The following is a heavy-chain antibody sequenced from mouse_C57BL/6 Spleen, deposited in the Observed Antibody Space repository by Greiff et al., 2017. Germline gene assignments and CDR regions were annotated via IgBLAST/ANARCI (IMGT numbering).Heavy chain of an antibody. V-gene: IGHV5-17*01. CDR1: GFTFSDYG. J-gene: IGHJ2*01. CDR2: ISSGSGTI. CDR3: ARPREAYFDY. Sequence: EVKLMESGGGLVKPGGSLKLSCAASGFTFSDYGMHWVRQAPEKGLEWVAYISSGSGTIDYADTVKGRFTISRDKAKNTLFLQMTSLRSEDTAMYYCARPREAYFDYWGQGTTLTVSS.